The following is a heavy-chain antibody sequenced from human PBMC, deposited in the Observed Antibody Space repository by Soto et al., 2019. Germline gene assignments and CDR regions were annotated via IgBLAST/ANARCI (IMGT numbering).Heavy chain of an antibody. J-gene: IGHJ5*02. V-gene: IGHV3-30*18. Sequence: GGSLRLSCAASGFTFSSYGMHWVRQAPGKGLEWVAVISYDGSNKYYADSVKGRFTISRDNSKNTLYLQMNSLRAEDTAVYYCAKDGLPYGSGSHNWFDPWGQGTLVTVSS. CDR1: GFTFSSYG. CDR2: ISYDGSNK. D-gene: IGHD3-10*01. CDR3: AKDGLPYGSGSHNWFDP.